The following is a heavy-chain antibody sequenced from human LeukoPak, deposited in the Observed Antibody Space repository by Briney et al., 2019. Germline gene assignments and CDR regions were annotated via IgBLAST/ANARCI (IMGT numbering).Heavy chain of an antibody. CDR1: GFTFSSYS. CDR2: ISSSSSYI. CDR3: ATSRPGTLWVFDY. Sequence: KSGGSLRLSCAASGFTFSSYSMNWVRQAPGKGLEWVSSISSSSSYIYYADSVKGRFTISRGNSKNTLYLQMNSLRTDDTAVSYCATSRPGTLWVFDYWGQGTLVTVSS. V-gene: IGHV3-21*01. D-gene: IGHD3-10*01. J-gene: IGHJ4*02.